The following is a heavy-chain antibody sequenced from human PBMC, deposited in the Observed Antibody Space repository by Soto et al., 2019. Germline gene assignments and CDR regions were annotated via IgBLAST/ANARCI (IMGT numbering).Heavy chain of an antibody. V-gene: IGHV3-33*01. CDR2: IWYDGVNR. J-gene: IGHJ6*02. CDR1: GFTFSNFG. CDR3: VREDCSSHLCQSSEDFYYGMDV. Sequence: QVQLVESGGGVVQPGRSLRLSCEASGFTFSNFGMHWVRQAPGRGLEWLANIWYDGVNRYYADSVRGRFTVSRDNSKNTLYLEMNSLRAEDTAVYFCVREDCSSHLCQSSEDFYYGMDVWGQGTTVTVSS. D-gene: IGHD2-2*01.